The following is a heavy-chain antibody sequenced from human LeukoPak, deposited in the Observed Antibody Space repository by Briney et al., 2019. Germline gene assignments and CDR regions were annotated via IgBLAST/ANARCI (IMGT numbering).Heavy chain of an antibody. CDR1: GFTVSSNY. CDR2: IYSGGST. CDR3: ARAPSDYDFWSGYSDGFYYMDV. Sequence: GGSLRLSCAASGFTVSSNYMSWVRQAPGKGLEWVSVIYSGGSTYYADSVKGRFTISRDNSKNTLYLQMNSLRAEDTAVYYCARAPSDYDFWSGYSDGFYYMDVWGKGTTVTVSS. D-gene: IGHD3-3*01. J-gene: IGHJ6*03. V-gene: IGHV3-66*02.